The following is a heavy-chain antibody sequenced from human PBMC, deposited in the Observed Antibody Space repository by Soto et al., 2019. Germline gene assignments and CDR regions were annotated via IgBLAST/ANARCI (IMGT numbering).Heavy chain of an antibody. Sequence: EVQVVESGGGLVQPGGSLRLSCAASGFTFNNYAMSWVRQAPGKGLEWVSGISGSGSSTYYADSVYGRFTISRDNSINTLYLQMNSLRAEDTAVYYCAKEAEMSVGYGMDVWGQVTTVTVSS. J-gene: IGHJ6*02. D-gene: IGHD3-3*01. CDR1: GFTFNNYA. V-gene: IGHV3-23*04. CDR2: ISGSGSST. CDR3: AKEAEMSVGYGMDV.